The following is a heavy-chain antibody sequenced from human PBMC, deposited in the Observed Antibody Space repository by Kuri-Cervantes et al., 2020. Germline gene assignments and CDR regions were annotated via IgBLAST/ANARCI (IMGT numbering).Heavy chain of an antibody. CDR1: GFTVSSNY. J-gene: IGHJ4*02. CDR2: IYSGGST. CDR3: ARDKGDCTNEICYEFIDY. V-gene: IGHV3-53*01. Sequence: GESLKISCAASGFTVSSNYMSWVRQAPGKGLEWVSVIYSGGSTYYADSVKGRFTISRDNAKNSLYLEMNSLRAEDTALYYCARDKGDCTNEICYEFIDYWGQGTLVTVSS. D-gene: IGHD2-8*01.